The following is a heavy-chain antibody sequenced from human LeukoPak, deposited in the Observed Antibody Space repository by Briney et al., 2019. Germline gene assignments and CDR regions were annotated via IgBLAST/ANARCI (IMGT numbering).Heavy chain of an antibody. CDR2: ISGSGGST. V-gene: IGHV3-23*01. CDR1: GFTFSIYG. D-gene: IGHD3-9*01. CDR3: AKDPPSVLRYFDWLFPKEGDGYYFDY. Sequence: GGSLRLSCAASGFTFSIYGMTWVRQAPGKGLEWVSAISGSGGSTYYADSVKGRFTISRDNSKNTLYLQMNSLRAEDTAVYYCAKDPPSVLRYFDWLFPKEGDGYYFDYWGQGTLVTVSS. J-gene: IGHJ4*02.